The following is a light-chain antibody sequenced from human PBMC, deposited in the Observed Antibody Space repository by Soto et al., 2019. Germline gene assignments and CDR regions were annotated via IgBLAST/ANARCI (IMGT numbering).Light chain of an antibody. J-gene: IGLJ2*01. CDR3: HSDDSSRSGYAV. Sequence: QSVLTQPPSVSGAPGQRVTISCTGSSSNIGAGYDVHWYQQLPGTAPKLLIYGNSNRPSGVPDPFSGSKSATSASLAITGLEAEHEAAYYCHSDDSSRSGYAVFGGGTKLAVL. V-gene: IGLV1-40*01. CDR2: GNS. CDR1: SSNIGAGYD.